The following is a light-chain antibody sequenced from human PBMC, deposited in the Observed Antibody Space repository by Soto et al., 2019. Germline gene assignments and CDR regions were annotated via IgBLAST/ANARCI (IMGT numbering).Light chain of an antibody. CDR1: SSDVGGYNY. V-gene: IGLV2-14*01. CDR2: DVS. Sequence: QSALTQPASVSGSPGQSITISCTGTSSDVGGYNYVSWYQQHPGKAPKLMIYDVSNRPSGVSNRFSGSKSGNTASLTISGLQAEDEADDYCSSYTSSSTLPVVFGGGTKLTVL. CDR3: SSYTSSSTLPVV. J-gene: IGLJ2*01.